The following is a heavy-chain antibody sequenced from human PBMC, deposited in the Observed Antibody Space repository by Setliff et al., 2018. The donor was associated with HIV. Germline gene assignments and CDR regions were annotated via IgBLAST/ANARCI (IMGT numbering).Heavy chain of an antibody. D-gene: IGHD2-2*01. J-gene: IGHJ6*03. CDR2: IYWDDDK. V-gene: IGHV2-5*02. CDR1: GFSLSTSGVG. Sequence: SGPTLVNPTQTLTLTCTFSGFSLSTSGVGVGWIRQPPGKALEWLALIYWDDDKRYSPSLESRLTITKDTSKTQVVLTMTNMDPVDTATYYCAHSYCSSTSCYPHYYYYMDVWGKGTTVTVSS. CDR3: AHSYCSSTSCYPHYYYYMDV.